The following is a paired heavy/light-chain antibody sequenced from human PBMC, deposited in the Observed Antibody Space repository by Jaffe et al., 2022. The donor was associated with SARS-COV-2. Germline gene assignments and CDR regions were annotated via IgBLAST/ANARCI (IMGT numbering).Heavy chain of an antibody. V-gene: IGHV3-30*04. D-gene: IGHD6-13*01. CDR2: ISYDGSYK. CDR3: ARDADVAATGRGYFDH. J-gene: IGHJ4*02. Sequence: QVQLVESGGGVVQPGRSLRLSCAASGFTFNIYAMQWVRQAPGKGLEWVAVISYDGSYKGYADFVKGRFTISRDNSKNTLYLQMNSLRDEDMAVYYCARDADVAATGRGYFDHWGQGILVTVSA. CDR1: GFTFNIYA.
Light chain of an antibody. CDR2: ETS. J-gene: IGKJ2*01. V-gene: IGKV3-11*01. Sequence: EIVLTQSPATLSLSPGERATLSCRASQSISTYLGWYQQKPGQAPRLLIYETSNRATGIPARFSGSGSGTDFTLTISSLEPEDFAAYYCQQRSDGYTFGQGTKLEIK. CDR3: QQRSDGYT. CDR1: QSISTY.